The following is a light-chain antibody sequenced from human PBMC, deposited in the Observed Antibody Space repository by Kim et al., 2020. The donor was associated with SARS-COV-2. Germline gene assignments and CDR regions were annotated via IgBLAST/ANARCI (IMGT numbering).Light chain of an antibody. V-gene: IGKV3-15*01. CDR2: GAS. J-gene: IGKJ4*01. CDR3: QQYNQWPPLT. Sequence: EIVMTQSPVTLSVSPGERATLSCRASQSVTINLAWYQQKPGQAPRLLIYGASTRATGIPARFSGSGSGTEFTLTISSLQSEDFAVYYCQQYNQWPPLTFGGGTKVDIK. CDR1: QSVTIN.